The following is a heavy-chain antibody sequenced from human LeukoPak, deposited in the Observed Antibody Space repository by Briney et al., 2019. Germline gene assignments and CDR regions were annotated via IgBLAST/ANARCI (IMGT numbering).Heavy chain of an antibody. J-gene: IGHJ4*02. Sequence: GGSLRLSCAASGFTFSDYWMHWVRQAPGKGPVWVSRISGDGSSTSYADSVKGRFTDSRDNAKNTLYVQMNSLRAEDTAIYYCARGKSTYSDYWGQGTLVTVSS. CDR3: ARGKSTYSDY. CDR1: GFTFSDYW. CDR2: ISGDGSST. V-gene: IGHV3-74*01. D-gene: IGHD2/OR15-2a*01.